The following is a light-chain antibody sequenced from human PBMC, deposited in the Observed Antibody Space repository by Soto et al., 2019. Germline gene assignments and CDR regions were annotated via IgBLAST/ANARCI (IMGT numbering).Light chain of an antibody. J-gene: IGKJ1*01. CDR3: QQYGTTPWT. CDR2: VAS. Sequence: EIVLTQSPGTLSLSPGERATLSCRASQSVSNNYLAWYHQKPGRAPRLVISVASSRATGIPDRFSGSGSGTDFTLTISRLVPEEVAVYYCQQYGTTPWTFGQATSVEFK. V-gene: IGKV3-20*01. CDR1: QSVSNNY.